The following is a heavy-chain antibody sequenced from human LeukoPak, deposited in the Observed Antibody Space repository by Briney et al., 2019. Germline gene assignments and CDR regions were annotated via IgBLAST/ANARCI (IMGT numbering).Heavy chain of an antibody. CDR2: ISAYNGNT. Sequence: ASVKVSCKASGYTFTSYGISWVRQAPGQGLEWMGWISAYNGNTNYAQKLQGRVTMTTDTSTSTAYMELRSLRSDDTAVYYCARAFQKYYYDSSGYYDIWGQGTLVTASS. CDR1: GYTFTSYG. CDR3: ARAFQKYYYDSSGYYDI. J-gene: IGHJ4*02. V-gene: IGHV1-18*01. D-gene: IGHD3-22*01.